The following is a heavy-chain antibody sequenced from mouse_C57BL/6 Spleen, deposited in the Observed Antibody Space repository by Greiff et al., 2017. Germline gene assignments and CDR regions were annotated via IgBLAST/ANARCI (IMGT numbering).Heavy chain of an antibody. D-gene: IGHD1-1*01. CDR2: ISSGSSTI. V-gene: IGHV5-17*01. J-gene: IGHJ4*01. Sequence: EVMLVESGGGLVKPGGSLKLSCAASGFTFSDYGMHWVRQAPEKGLEWVAYISSGSSTIYYADTVKGRFTISRDNAKNTLFLQMTSLRSEDTAMYYCARSPLLLRYAMDYWGQGTSVTVSS. CDR3: ARSPLLLRYAMDY. CDR1: GFTFSDYG.